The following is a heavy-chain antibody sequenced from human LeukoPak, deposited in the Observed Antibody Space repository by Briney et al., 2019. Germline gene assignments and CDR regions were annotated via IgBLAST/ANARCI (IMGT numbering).Heavy chain of an antibody. CDR1: GFTFSSYA. Sequence: GGSLRLSCAASGFTFSSYAMHWVRQAPGKGLEWVAVISYDGSNKYYADSVKGRFTISRDNSKNTLYLQMNSLRAEDTAVYYCAKAPRGGVLRFLEWLPYLDYWGQGTLVTVSS. J-gene: IGHJ4*02. CDR3: AKAPRGGVLRFLEWLPYLDY. D-gene: IGHD3-3*01. V-gene: IGHV3-30-3*01. CDR2: ISYDGSNK.